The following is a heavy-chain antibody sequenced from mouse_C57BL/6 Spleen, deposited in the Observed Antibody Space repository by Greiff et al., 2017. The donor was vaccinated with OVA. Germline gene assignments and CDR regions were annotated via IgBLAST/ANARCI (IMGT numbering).Heavy chain of an antibody. CDR3: AKYYYGSSYKAMDY. J-gene: IGHJ4*01. V-gene: IGHV4-1*01. CDR2: INPDSSTI. CDR1: GIDFSRYW. Sequence: EVQLQESGGGLVQPGGSLKLSCAASGIDFSRYWMSWVRRAPGKGLEWIGEINPDSSTINYAPSLKDKFIISRDNAKNTLYLQMSKVRSEDTALYYCAKYYYGSSYKAMDYWGQGTSVTVSS. D-gene: IGHD1-1*01.